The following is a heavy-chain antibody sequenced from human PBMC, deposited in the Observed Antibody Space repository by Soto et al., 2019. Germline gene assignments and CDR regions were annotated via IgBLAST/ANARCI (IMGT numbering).Heavy chain of an antibody. J-gene: IGHJ4*02. Sequence: QVQLVQSGAEVKKPGSSVMVSCKASGGTFSSYAISWVRQAPGQGLEWMGGIIPIFGTANYAQKFQGRVTITADASTSTAYMELSSLRSEDTAVYYCARVRVRFLEWLGSEGWGQGTLVTVSS. D-gene: IGHD3-3*01. CDR3: ARVRVRFLEWLGSEG. CDR1: GGTFSSYA. CDR2: IIPIFGTA. V-gene: IGHV1-69*12.